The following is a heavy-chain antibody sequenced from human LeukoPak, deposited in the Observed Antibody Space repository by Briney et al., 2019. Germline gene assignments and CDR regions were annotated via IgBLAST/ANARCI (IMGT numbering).Heavy chain of an antibody. CDR3: ARLLGYGSGSYSN. CDR2: IYYSGTT. V-gene: IGHV4-59*12. J-gene: IGHJ4*02. CDR1: GDSISTYY. D-gene: IGHD3-10*01. Sequence: SIRSTVSGDSISTYYWSWIRQPPGKGLEWIGYIYYSGTTNYNPSLKSRVTISVDTSKDQFSLKLSSVTAADTAVYYCARLLGYGSGSYSNWGQGTLVTVSS.